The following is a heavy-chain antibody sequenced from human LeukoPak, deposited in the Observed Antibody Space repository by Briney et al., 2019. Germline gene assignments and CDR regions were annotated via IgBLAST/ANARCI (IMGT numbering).Heavy chain of an antibody. CDR3: ARLFVYGSGAEAFDY. D-gene: IGHD3-10*01. CDR1: AFTFSRYW. CDR2: INKDGSEK. Sequence: GGSLRLSCAASAFTFSRYWTTWVRQAPGKGLEWVANINKDGSEKYYLDSVRGRFTISRDNAKNSLYLQMDSLRAEDTAVYYCARLFVYGSGAEAFDYWGQGALVTVSS. V-gene: IGHV3-7*01. J-gene: IGHJ4*02.